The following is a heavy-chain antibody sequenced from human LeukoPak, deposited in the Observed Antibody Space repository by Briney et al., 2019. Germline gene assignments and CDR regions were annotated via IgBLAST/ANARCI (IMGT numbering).Heavy chain of an antibody. CDR1: GGTFSSYA. CDR2: IIPILGIA. D-gene: IGHD2-15*01. J-gene: IGHJ2*01. Sequence: SVKVSCKASGGTFSSYAISWVRQAPGQGLEWMGRIIPILGIANYAQKFQGRVTITADKSTSKAYMELRSLRSEDTAVYYCARVPNCSGGSCYLLWYFDLWGRGTLVTVSS. CDR3: ARVPNCSGGSCYLLWYFDL. V-gene: IGHV1-69*04.